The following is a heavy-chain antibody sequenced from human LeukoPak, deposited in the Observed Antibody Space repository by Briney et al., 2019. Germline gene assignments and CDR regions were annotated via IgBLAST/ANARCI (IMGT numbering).Heavy chain of an antibody. CDR3: ARTRYGSSYRSYYYGMDV. CDR2: INHSGST. Sequence: PSETLSLTCAVYGGSFSGYYWSWIRQPPGKGLEWIGEINHSGSTNYNPSLKSRVTISVDTSKNQFSLKLSSVTAADTAVYYCARTRYGSSYRSYYYGMDVWGQGTTVTVSS. CDR1: GGSFSGYY. D-gene: IGHD6-6*01. J-gene: IGHJ6*02. V-gene: IGHV4-34*01.